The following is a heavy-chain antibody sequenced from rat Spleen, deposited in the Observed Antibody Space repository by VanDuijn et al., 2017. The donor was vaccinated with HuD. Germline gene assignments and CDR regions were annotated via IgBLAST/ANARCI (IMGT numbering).Heavy chain of an antibody. Sequence: EVQPVESGGGLVQPGRSLKLSCTASGFTFSDYYMAWVRQAPTKGLEWVATISYDGSSTYYRDSVKGRFTISRDNAKSTLYLQMDSLRSEDTATYYCARADIASVSSDGIWGQGVMVTVSS. CDR2: ISYDGSST. D-gene: IGHD1-2*01. CDR1: GFTFSDYY. V-gene: IGHV5-7*01. CDR3: ARADIASVSSDGI. J-gene: IGHJ2*01.